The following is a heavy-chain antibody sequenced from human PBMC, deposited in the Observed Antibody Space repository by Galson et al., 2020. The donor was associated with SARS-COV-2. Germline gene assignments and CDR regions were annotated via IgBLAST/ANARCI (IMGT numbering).Heavy chain of an antibody. CDR2: IHSGGNI. V-gene: IGHV3-66*02. CDR3: ARSLDVHYLPFDC. CDR1: GFTTRSDY. Sequence: QLGESLKISCAASGFTTRSDYMTWARPTPGKGLEWVSAIHSGGNIYYADSVKGRFTIPTDTSRNTLYLQMNSLRTEDTAVYYCARSLDVHYLPFDCWGQGTLVTVSS. J-gene: IGHJ4*02. D-gene: IGHD3-10*01.